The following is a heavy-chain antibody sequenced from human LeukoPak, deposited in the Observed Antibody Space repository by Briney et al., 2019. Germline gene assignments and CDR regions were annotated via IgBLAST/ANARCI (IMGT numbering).Heavy chain of an antibody. CDR3: ARGPYSGSYGAAFDI. D-gene: IGHD1-26*01. CDR2: IYSGGST. Sequence: GGSLRLSCAASGFTVSSNYMSWDRQAPGKGLEWVSVIYSGGSTYYADSVKGRFTISRDNSKNTLYLQMNSLRAEDTAVYYCARGPYSGSYGAAFDIWGQGTMVTVSS. V-gene: IGHV3-53*01. CDR1: GFTVSSNY. J-gene: IGHJ3*02.